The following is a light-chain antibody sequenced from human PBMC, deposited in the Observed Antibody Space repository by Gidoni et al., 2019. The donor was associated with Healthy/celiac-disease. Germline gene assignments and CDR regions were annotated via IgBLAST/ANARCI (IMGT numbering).Light chain of an antibody. CDR1: SSDVGGYNY. CDR3: SSYTSSSIPYV. J-gene: IGLJ1*01. Sequence: QSALTQPASVSGSPGQSITIPCAGTSSDVGGYNYVSWYQHHPGKAPKLMIYEVSNRPSGVSNRFSGSKSGNTASLTISGLQAEDEADYYCSSYTSSSIPYVFGTGTKVTVL. V-gene: IGLV2-14*01. CDR2: EVS.